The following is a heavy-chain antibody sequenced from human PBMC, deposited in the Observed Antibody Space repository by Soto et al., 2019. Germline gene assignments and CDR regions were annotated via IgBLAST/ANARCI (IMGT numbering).Heavy chain of an antibody. CDR2: IPYDGSNK. J-gene: IGHJ6*02. D-gene: IGHD3-3*01. CDR3: AKDEGLRFNGMDV. V-gene: IGHV3-30*18. Sequence: PGGSLRLSCAASGFTFSSYGMHWVRQAPGKGLEWVAVIPYDGSNKYYADSVKGRFTISRDNSKNTLYLQMNSLRAEDTAVYYCAKDEGLRFNGMDVWGQGTTVTVSS. CDR1: GFTFSSYG.